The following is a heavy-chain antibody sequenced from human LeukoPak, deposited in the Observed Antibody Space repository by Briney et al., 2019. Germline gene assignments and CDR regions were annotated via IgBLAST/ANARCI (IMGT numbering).Heavy chain of an antibody. CDR2: IYYSGGT. D-gene: IGHD2-2*01. J-gene: IGHJ5*02. V-gene: IGHV4-59*08. CDR3: ARVLVVPAATPGWFDP. CDR1: GGSISSYY. Sequence: SETLSLTCTVSGGSISSYYWSWIRQPPGKGLEWIGYIYYSGGTNYNPSLKSRVTISVDTSKNQFSLKLSSVTAADTAVYYCARVLVVPAATPGWFDPWGQGTLVTVSS.